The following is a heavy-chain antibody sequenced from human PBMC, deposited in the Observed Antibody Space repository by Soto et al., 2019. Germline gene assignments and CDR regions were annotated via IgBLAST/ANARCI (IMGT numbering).Heavy chain of an antibody. CDR3: TRGQRTISTGKGAY. CDR2: IYNDGTYS. CDR1: GFIFKMYW. V-gene: IGHV3-74*01. J-gene: IGHJ4*02. Sequence: PGGSLRLSCAASGFIFKMYWMHWVRQSPGKGLVWISRIYNDGTYSDYADSVRGRFTISRDNVNDTLYLQMNNLRAEGSGLYYCTRGQRTISTGKGAYWGQGTQVTVSS. D-gene: IGHD3-9*01.